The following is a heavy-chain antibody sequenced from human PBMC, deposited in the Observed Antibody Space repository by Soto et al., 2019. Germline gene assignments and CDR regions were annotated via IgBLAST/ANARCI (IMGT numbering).Heavy chain of an antibody. J-gene: IGHJ2*01. CDR1: GGSISSSSYY. CDR3: ARQGIASTGNGYFDL. Sequence: SETLSLTCTVSGGSISSSSYYWGWIRQPPGKGLEWIGSIYYSGSTYYNPSLKSRVTISVDTSKNKFSLKLSSVTAADTAVYYCARQGIASTGNGYFDLWGRGTPVTVSS. V-gene: IGHV4-39*01. D-gene: IGHD2-15*01. CDR2: IYYSGST.